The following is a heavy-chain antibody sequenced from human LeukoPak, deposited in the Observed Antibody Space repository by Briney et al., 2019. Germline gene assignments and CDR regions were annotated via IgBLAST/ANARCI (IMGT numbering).Heavy chain of an antibody. D-gene: IGHD1-26*01. V-gene: IGHV1-69*02. J-gene: IGHJ3*02. Sequence: SVKVSCKASGGTFSSYTISWGRQAPGQGHEWMGRIIPILGIANYAQKFQGRVTITADKSTSTAYMELSSLRSEDTDVYYCATTTMRGDAFDIWGQGTMVTVSS. CDR1: GGTFSSYT. CDR3: ATTTMRGDAFDI. CDR2: IIPILGIA.